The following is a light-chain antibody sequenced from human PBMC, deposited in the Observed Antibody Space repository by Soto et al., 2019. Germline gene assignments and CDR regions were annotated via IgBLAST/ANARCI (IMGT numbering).Light chain of an antibody. V-gene: IGLV2-11*01. J-gene: IGLJ2*01. Sequence: QSVLTQPRSVSGSPGQAVTISCTGTSNDIGGYNYVSWYQQHPDKAPKLMIFDVSQRPSGVPDRFSGSKSGNTASLTISGLQAEDEADYYCCSYAGSYTFVVFGGGTKLTVL. CDR2: DVS. CDR3: CSYAGSYTFVV. CDR1: SNDIGGYNY.